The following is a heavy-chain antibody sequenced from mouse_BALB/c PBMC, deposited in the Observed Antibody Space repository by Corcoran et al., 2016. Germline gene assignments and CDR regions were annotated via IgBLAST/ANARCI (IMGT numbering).Heavy chain of an antibody. CDR1: GYSITSGYY. CDR2: ISYDGSN. CDR3: AIGNYWYFEV. V-gene: IGHV3-6*02. J-gene: IGHJ1*01. D-gene: IGHD2-1*01. Sequence: DVQLQESGPGLVKPSQSLSLTCSVTGYSITSGYYWNWIRQFPGNKLEWMVYISYDGSNNYNPSLKNRISITRDTSKNQVFLKLNSVTTEDTATYYWAIGNYWYFEVWGAGTTGTVSS.